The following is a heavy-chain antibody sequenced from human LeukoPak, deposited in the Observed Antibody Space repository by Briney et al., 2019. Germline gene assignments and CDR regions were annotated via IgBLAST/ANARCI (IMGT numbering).Heavy chain of an antibody. CDR3: ARCILWFGETNDYYYYMDV. Sequence: SETLSLTCTVSGGSISSYYWSWIRQAPGKGLEWIGYIYYSGSTNYNPSLKSRVTISVDTSKNQFSLKLSSVTAADTAVYYCARCILWFGETNDYYYYMDVWGKGTTVTVSS. CDR1: GGSISSYY. J-gene: IGHJ6*03. V-gene: IGHV4-59*01. CDR2: IYYSGST. D-gene: IGHD3-10*01.